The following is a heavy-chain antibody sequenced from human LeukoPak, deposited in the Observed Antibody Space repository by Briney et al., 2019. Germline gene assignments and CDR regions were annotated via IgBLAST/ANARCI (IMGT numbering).Heavy chain of an antibody. Sequence: SETLSLTCTVSGGSIGSYYWSWIPQPPGKGLEWIGHIYYSGATNNNPSLESRVTMSVDTSQNHFSLHLSSVTAADTAVYYCARSVYGDFDAFDIWGQGTMVTVSS. V-gene: IGHV4-59*01. CDR3: ARSVYGDFDAFDI. J-gene: IGHJ3*02. CDR2: IYYSGAT. CDR1: GGSIGSYY. D-gene: IGHD4-17*01.